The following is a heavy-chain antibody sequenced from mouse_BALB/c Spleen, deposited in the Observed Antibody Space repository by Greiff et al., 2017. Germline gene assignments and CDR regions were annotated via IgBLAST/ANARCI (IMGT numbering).Heavy chain of an antibody. Sequence: QVQLQQSGAELARPGASVKLSCKASGYTFTSYWMQWVKQRPGQGLEWIGAIYPGDGDTRYTQKFKGKATLTADKSSSTAYMQLSSLASEDSAVYYCARSTMSTTGAMDYWGQGTSDTVSS. D-gene: IGHD2-4*01. J-gene: IGHJ4*01. CDR3: ARSTMSTTGAMDY. CDR2: IYPGDGDT. CDR1: GYTFTSYW. V-gene: IGHV1-87*01.